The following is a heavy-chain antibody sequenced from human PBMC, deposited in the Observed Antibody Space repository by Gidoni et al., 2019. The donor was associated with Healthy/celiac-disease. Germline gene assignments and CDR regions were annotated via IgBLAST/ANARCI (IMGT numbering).Heavy chain of an antibody. J-gene: IGHJ4*02. D-gene: IGHD6-13*01. Sequence: QVQLVESGGGVVQPGRSLRLSCAASGFTFSSYAMHWVRQAPGKGLEWVAVISYDGSNKYYADSVKGRFTISRDNSKNTLYLQMNSLRAEDTAVYYCARTWAEGAAAGSFDYWGQGTLVTVSS. CDR2: ISYDGSNK. V-gene: IGHV3-30*04. CDR1: GFTFSSYA. CDR3: ARTWAEGAAAGSFDY.